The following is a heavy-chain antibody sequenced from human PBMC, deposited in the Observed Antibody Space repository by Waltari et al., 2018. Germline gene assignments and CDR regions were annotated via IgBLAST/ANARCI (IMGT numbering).Heavy chain of an antibody. CDR1: GGSFSGYY. Sequence: QVQLQQWGAGLLKPSETLSLTCAVYGGSFSGYYWSWIRQPLGKGLEWIGSIYYSGSTYYNPSLKSRVTISVDTSKNQFSLKLSSVTAADTAVYYCARYAFDYYFDYWGQGTLVTVSS. CDR3: ARYAFDYYFDY. J-gene: IGHJ4*02. CDR2: IYYSGST. V-gene: IGHV4-34*01. D-gene: IGHD3-3*02.